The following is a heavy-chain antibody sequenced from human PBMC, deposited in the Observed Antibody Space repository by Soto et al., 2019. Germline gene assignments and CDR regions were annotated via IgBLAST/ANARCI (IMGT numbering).Heavy chain of an antibody. J-gene: IGHJ4*02. V-gene: IGHV1-58*01. CDR3: ATANNTSPFDY. CDR1: GFTFADSA. D-gene: IGHD1-26*01. CDR2: IIVDSGNT. Sequence: SVKLSCKPSGFTFADSAVQWVRQARGQSLEWIGRIIVDSGNTKSAEKFTERVSMSWDMSTSTAFMELRSLSSDDTAVYYCATANNTSPFDYWGLGTLVTVSS.